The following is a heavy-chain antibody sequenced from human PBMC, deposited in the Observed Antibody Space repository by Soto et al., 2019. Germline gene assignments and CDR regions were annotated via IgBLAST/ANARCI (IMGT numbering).Heavy chain of an antibody. J-gene: IGHJ5*01. Sequence: SETLSLTCTVSGGSISSGGYYWSWIRQEPGKGLEWIGYIYHTGSTYYNPSLESRVIISVDTSKNQFSLSLSSVTAADTAVDYCARASLDFWSGYRHGFDSWGQGALVTVSS. CDR3: ARASLDFWSGYRHGFDS. CDR1: GGSISSGGYY. CDR2: IYHTGST. D-gene: IGHD3-3*01. V-gene: IGHV4-31*03.